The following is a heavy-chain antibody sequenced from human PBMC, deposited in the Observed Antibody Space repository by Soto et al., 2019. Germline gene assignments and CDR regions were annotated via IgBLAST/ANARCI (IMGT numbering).Heavy chain of an antibody. CDR1: GFIFSNFA. CDR2: ISSNGGTT. D-gene: IGHD1-26*01. J-gene: IGHJ5*02. CDR3: VKDGSGIFYSLYNWFDP. Sequence: PGGSLRLSCSASGFIFSNFAMHWVRQAPGKGLEYVSAISSNGGTTYYADSVKGRFTISRDNSKNTLYLLMSSPKTEDTAVYYCVKDGSGIFYSLYNWFDPWGQGTLVTVSS. V-gene: IGHV3-64D*06.